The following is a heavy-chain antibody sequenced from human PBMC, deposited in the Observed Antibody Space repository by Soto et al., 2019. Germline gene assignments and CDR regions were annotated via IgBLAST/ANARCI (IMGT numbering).Heavy chain of an antibody. J-gene: IGHJ5*02. CDR3: ARDLSARSAGDNWFDP. D-gene: IGHD6-25*01. CDR2: INPNSGGT. CDR1: GYTFTGYY. Sequence: ASVKFSCKASGYTFTGYYMHWVRQAPGQGLEWMGWINPNSGGTNYAQKFQGWVTMTRDTSISTAYMELSRLRSDDTAVYYCARDLSARSAGDNWFDPGGQGTLVTVP. V-gene: IGHV1-2*04.